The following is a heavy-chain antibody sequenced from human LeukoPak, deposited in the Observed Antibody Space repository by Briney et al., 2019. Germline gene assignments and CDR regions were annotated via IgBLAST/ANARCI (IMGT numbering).Heavy chain of an antibody. Sequence: GGSLRLSCAASGFTFSSYAMSWVRQARGKGLEWVSTISGSGGSTYYADSVKGRFTISRDNSKNTLYLQMNSLRAEDTAVYYCAKVVTAVAAFDYWGQGTLVTVSS. D-gene: IGHD6-19*01. CDR2: ISGSGGST. J-gene: IGHJ4*02. V-gene: IGHV3-23*01. CDR3: AKVVTAVAAFDY. CDR1: GFTFSSYA.